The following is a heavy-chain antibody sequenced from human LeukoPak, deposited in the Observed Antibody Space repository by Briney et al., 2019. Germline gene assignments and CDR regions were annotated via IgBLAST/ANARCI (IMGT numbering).Heavy chain of an antibody. V-gene: IGHV3-23*01. CDR1: GFTFSSYA. J-gene: IGHJ4*02. Sequence: PGGSLRLSCAASGFTFSSYAMSWVRQAPGKGLEWVSAISGSGGSTYYADSVKGRFTISRDNSKNTLYLQMNSLRAEDTAVYYCAKSFFKWELVGCFDYWGQGTLVTVSS. CDR3: AKSFFKWELVGCFDY. D-gene: IGHD1-26*01. CDR2: ISGSGGST.